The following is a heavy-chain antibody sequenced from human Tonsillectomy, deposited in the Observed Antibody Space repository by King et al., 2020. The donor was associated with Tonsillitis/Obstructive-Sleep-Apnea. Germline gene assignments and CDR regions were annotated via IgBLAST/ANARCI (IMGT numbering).Heavy chain of an antibody. CDR2: IYSGGST. Sequence: VQLVESGGGSVQPGGSLRLSCAASGFTVSSNYMSWVRQAPGKGLEWVSVIYSGGSTYYADSVKGRFTISRDNSKNTLYLQMNSLRAEDTAVYYCARRFPAAISSDYWGQGTLVTVSS. CDR1: GFTVSSNY. CDR3: ARRFPAAISSDY. D-gene: IGHD2-2*02. J-gene: IGHJ4*02. V-gene: IGHV3-66*01.